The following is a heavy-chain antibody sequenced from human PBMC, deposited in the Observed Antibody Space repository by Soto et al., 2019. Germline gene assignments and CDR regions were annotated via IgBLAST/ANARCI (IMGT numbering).Heavy chain of an antibody. CDR1: GGSFSGYY. J-gene: IGHJ5*02. D-gene: IGHD3-22*01. CDR2: INHSGST. V-gene: IGHV4-34*01. CDR3: ARKMPTMIVVVIQNWFDP. Sequence: QVQLQQWGAGLLKPSETLSLTCAVYGGSFSGYYWSWIRQPPGKGLEGIGEINHSGSTNYTPSLKSRVTISVDTSKNQFSLKLSSVTAADTAVYYCARKMPTMIVVVIQNWFDPWGQGTLVTVSS.